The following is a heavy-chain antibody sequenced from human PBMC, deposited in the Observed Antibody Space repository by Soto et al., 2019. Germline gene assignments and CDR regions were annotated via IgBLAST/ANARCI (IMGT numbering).Heavy chain of an antibody. D-gene: IGHD3-16*01. CDR3: ARDSGGVSATSGFYY. CDR1: GYTFTTFG. CDR2: ISGNNDDT. V-gene: IGHV1-18*01. J-gene: IGHJ4*02. Sequence: ASVKVSCKASGYTFTTFGVSWVRQAPGQGLEWMGWISGNNDDTTYAQNFQGRVTMTTDTSTSTAYMELRSLRSDDTAVYYCARDSGGVSATSGFYYWGQGTPVTVSS.